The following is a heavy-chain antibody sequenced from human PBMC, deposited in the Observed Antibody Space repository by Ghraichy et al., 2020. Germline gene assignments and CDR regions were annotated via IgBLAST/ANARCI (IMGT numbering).Heavy chain of an antibody. CDR2: IYTSGST. CDR1: GGSISSGSYY. CDR3: ARASVVVTARDAFDI. J-gene: IGHJ3*02. Sequence: SETLSLTCTVSGGSISSGSYYWSWIRQPAGKGLEWIGRIYTSGSTNYNPSLKSRVTISVDTSKNQFSLKLSSVTAADTAVYYCARASVVVTARDAFDIWGQGTMVTVSS. V-gene: IGHV4-61*02. D-gene: IGHD2-21*02.